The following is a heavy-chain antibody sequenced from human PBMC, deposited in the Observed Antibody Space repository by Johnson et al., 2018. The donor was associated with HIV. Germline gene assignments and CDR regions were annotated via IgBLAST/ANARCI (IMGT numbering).Heavy chain of an antibody. D-gene: IGHD3-22*01. Sequence: VQLVESGGGLVQPGGSLRLSCAASGFTFSNYWMHWVRQAPGKGLVWVSRIYSDGTDTKYADSVKGRFTISRDNAKSTLYLQMNSLRAEDTAVYYCAKASNYYDSSRHAFDIWGQGTMVTVSS. CDR3: AKASNYYDSSRHAFDI. V-gene: IGHV3-74*03. CDR2: IYSDGTDT. CDR1: GFTFSNYW. J-gene: IGHJ3*02.